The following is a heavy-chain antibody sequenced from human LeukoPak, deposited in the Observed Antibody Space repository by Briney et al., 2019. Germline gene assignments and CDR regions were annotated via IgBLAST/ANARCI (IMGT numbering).Heavy chain of an antibody. CDR3: ATPTNKNEYYFDY. J-gene: IGHJ4*02. V-gene: IGHV3-33*01. Sequence: GGSLRLSCAASGFTFSSYGMHWVRQAPGKGLEWVAVIWYDGSNKYYADSVKGRFTISRDNSKNTLYLQMNSLRAEDTAVYYCATPTNKNEYYFDYWGQGTLVTVSS. CDR2: IWYDGSNK. CDR1: GFTFSSYG.